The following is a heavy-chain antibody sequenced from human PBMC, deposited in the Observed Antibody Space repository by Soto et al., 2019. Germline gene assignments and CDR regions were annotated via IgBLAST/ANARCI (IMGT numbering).Heavy chain of an antibody. D-gene: IGHD3-22*01. J-gene: IGHJ6*02. CDR1: GYTFTSYG. Sequence: ASVKVSCKASGYTFTSYGISWVRQAPGQGLEWLGWISAYNGNTNYAQKLQGRVTMTTDTSTSTAYVELRSLRSDDTAVYYCARDRVGTMIVVVHYYYYGMDVWGQGTTVTVSS. CDR3: ARDRVGTMIVVVHYYYYGMDV. CDR2: ISAYNGNT. V-gene: IGHV1-18*01.